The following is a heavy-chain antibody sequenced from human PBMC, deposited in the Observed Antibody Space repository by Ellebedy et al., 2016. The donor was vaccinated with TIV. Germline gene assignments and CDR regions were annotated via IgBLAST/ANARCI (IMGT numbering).Heavy chain of an antibody. D-gene: IGHD3-10*01. V-gene: IGHV4-38-2*02. J-gene: IGHJ4*02. Sequence: SETLSLXCTVSGYSISSGYYWGWIRQPPGKGLEWIGSIYHSGSTYYNPSLKSRVTISVDTSKNQFSLKLSSVTAADTAVYYCLVRGGAFDYWGQGTLVTVSS. CDR2: IYHSGST. CDR3: LVRGGAFDY. CDR1: GYSISSGYY.